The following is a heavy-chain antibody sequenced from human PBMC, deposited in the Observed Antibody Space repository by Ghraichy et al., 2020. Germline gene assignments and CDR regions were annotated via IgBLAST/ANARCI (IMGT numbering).Heavy chain of an antibody. J-gene: IGHJ6*02. Sequence: SVKVSCKASGGTFSSYTISWVRQAPGQGLEWMGRIIPILGIANYAQKFQGRVTITADKSTSTAYMELSSLRSEDTAVYYCARDHTPTSGEFIHYYYYGMDVWGQGTTVTVSS. D-gene: IGHD3-16*01. V-gene: IGHV1-69*04. CDR3: ARDHTPTSGEFIHYYYYGMDV. CDR1: GGTFSSYT. CDR2: IIPILGIA.